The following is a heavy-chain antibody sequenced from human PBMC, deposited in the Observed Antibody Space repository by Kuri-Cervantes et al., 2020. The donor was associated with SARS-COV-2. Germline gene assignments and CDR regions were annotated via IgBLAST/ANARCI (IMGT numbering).Heavy chain of an antibody. D-gene: IGHD2-2*01. CDR1: GFTFSSYA. Sequence: GGSLRLSWAASGFTFSSYAMHWVRQAPGKGLEWVAVISYDGSNKYYADSVKGRFTISRDNSKNTLYLQMNSLRAEDTAGYYCASFHPAARIFDYWGQGTLVTVSS. CDR2: ISYDGSNK. J-gene: IGHJ4*02. V-gene: IGHV3-30-3*01. CDR3: ASFHPAARIFDY.